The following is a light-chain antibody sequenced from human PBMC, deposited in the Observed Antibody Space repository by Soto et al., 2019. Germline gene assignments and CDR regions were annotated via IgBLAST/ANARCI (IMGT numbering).Light chain of an antibody. J-gene: IGKJ1*01. Sequence: EILLTQSPCTLSLSPGERATLSCRASQSVSSNLAWYQQKPGQAPRLLIYGASSRATGIPDRLSGSGSGTDFTLTISRLEPEDFAVYYCQQYGSSRTFGQGTKVDIK. CDR2: GAS. V-gene: IGKV3-20*01. CDR1: QSVSSN. CDR3: QQYGSSRT.